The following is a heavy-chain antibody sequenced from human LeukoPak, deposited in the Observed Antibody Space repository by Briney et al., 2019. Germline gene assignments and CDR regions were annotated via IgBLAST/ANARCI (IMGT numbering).Heavy chain of an antibody. D-gene: IGHD5-12*01. V-gene: IGHV4-34*01. J-gene: IGHJ5*02. CDR2: INHSGST. Sequence: SETLSLTCAVYGGSFSGYHCSWIRQPPGKGLEWIGEINHSGSTNYNPSLKSRVTISVDTSMNQFSLKVSSVTAADTAVYYCARRVGYSGYDLRFDPWGQGTLVTVSS. CDR3: ARRVGYSGYDLRFDP. CDR1: GGSFSGYH.